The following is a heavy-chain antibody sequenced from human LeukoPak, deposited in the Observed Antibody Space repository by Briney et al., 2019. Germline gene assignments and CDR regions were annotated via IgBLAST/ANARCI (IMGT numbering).Heavy chain of an antibody. CDR3: ARDYQTGDHDAFDI. J-gene: IGHJ3*02. V-gene: IGHV4-59*12. CDR1: GGSISSYY. CDR2: IYYSGST. D-gene: IGHD7-27*01. Sequence: PSETLSLTCTVSGGSISSYYWSWIRQPPGKGLEWIGYIYYSGSTNYNPSLKSRVTISVDTSKNQFSLKLSSVTAADTAVYYCARDYQTGDHDAFDIWGQGTMVTVSS.